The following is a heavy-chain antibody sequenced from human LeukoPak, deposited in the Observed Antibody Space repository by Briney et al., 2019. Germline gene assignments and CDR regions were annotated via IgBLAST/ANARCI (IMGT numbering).Heavy chain of an antibody. J-gene: IGHJ4*02. CDR1: GFSFSTYW. D-gene: IGHD5-24*01. CDR3: ATDRGWLQFDY. CDR2: INTDGTEI. Sequence: GGSLRLSCAASGFSFSTYWMNWVRQAPGKGLEWVSNINTDGTEINYLDSVRGRFTISRDNAKKSLYLQMSSLRAEDTAIYYCATDRGWLQFDYWGQGTLVTVSS. V-gene: IGHV3-7*01.